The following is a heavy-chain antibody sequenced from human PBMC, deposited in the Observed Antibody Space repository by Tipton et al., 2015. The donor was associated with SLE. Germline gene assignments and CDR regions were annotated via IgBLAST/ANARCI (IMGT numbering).Heavy chain of an antibody. CDR1: GYTFTSYG. V-gene: IGHV1-18*01. Sequence: QLVQSGAEVKKPGASVKVSCKASGYTFTSYGISWVRQAPGQGLEWIGWISAYNGNTNYAQKLQGRVTMTTDTSTSTAYMELSSLRSEDTAVYYCARSGDYYDSSGHWYFDLWGRGTLVTVSS. D-gene: IGHD3-22*01. J-gene: IGHJ2*01. CDR3: ARSGDYYDSSGHWYFDL. CDR2: ISAYNGNT.